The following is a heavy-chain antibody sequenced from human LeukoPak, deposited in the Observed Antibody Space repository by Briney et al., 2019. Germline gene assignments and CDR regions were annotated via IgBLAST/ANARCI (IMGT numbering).Heavy chain of an antibody. D-gene: IGHD5-12*01. CDR3: ARGPPQGEWLQPCPLDF. V-gene: IGHV4-59*01. J-gene: IGHJ4*02. Sequence: PSETLSLTCTVWGRSISSYYWRWIRQPPGEGLEWIRYFYYSGSTNYKHSLKSRVTISVDTSKNQFSLKLSSVTAADTAVYYCARGPPQGEWLQPCPLDFWGKGTLVTVSS. CDR1: GRSISSYY. CDR2: FYYSGST.